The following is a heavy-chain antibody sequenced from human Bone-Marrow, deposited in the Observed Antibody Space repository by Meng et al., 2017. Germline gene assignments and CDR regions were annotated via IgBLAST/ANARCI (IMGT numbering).Heavy chain of an antibody. V-gene: IGHV1-2*02. CDR3: ARGSPYSRIYFDY. CDR1: GYTFTGYY. J-gene: IGHJ4*02. CDR2: INPNSGGT. Sequence: ASVKVSCKASGYTFTGYYMHWVRQAPGQGLEWMGWINPNSGGTNYAQKFQGRVTMTRDTSISTAYMELSRLRSDDTAVYYCARGSPYSRIYFDYWGQGTLVTVSS. D-gene: IGHD5-18*01.